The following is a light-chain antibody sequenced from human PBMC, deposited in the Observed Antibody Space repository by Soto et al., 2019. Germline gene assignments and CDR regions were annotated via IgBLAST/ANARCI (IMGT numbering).Light chain of an antibody. Sequence: DIQMTQSPSSLSASVGDRVIITCRASEDISNYLAWYQQKPGKVPKLLIYGASTLQSGVPSRFSGSGSGTDFTLTISILQTEDVATYYCQNYNRAPWTFGQRTKVESK. CDR2: GAS. CDR3: QNYNRAPWT. CDR1: EDISNY. J-gene: IGKJ1*01. V-gene: IGKV1-27*01.